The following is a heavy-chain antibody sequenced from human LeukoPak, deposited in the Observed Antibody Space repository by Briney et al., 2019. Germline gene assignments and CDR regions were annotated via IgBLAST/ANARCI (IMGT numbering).Heavy chain of an antibody. V-gene: IGHV4-59*01. J-gene: IGHJ4*02. CDR2: IYYRVTS. Sequence: SETLSLTCTVSGDSISSYYWSWIRQPPGKGLEWIGYIYYRVTSDYNPSLKSRVTMSVDMSTRQISLKLSSVTAADTAVYYCARAVGGDGSGSLWGPGTLVTVSS. CDR1: GDSISSYY. D-gene: IGHD3-10*01. CDR3: ARAVGGDGSGSL.